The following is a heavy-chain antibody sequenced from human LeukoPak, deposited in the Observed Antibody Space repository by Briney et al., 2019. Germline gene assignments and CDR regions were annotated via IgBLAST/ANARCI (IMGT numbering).Heavy chain of an antibody. CDR1: GFIFSSAW. J-gene: IGHJ4*02. Sequence: PGGSLRLSCEASGFIFSSAWMNWVRQAPGKGLEWVSYISSSSSTIYYADSVKGRFTISRDNAKNSLYLQMNSLRAEDTAVYYCARVSRRWLQFSSWGQGTLVTVSS. CDR3: ARVSRRWLQFSS. CDR2: ISSSSSTI. V-gene: IGHV3-48*01. D-gene: IGHD5-24*01.